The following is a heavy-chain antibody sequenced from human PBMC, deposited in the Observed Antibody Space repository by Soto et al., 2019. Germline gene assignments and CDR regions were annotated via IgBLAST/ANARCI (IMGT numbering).Heavy chain of an antibody. V-gene: IGHV4-59*08. CDR2: IYYSGST. Sequence: QVQLQESGPGLVKPSETLSLTCTVSGGSISSYYWSWIRQPPGKGLEWIGYIYYSGSTNYNPSLKSRVTISVDTSKNQFSLKLSSVTAADTAVYYCARLRPAGIAAAGSYFDYWGQGTLVTVSS. D-gene: IGHD6-13*01. CDR3: ARLRPAGIAAAGSYFDY. J-gene: IGHJ4*02. CDR1: GGSISSYY.